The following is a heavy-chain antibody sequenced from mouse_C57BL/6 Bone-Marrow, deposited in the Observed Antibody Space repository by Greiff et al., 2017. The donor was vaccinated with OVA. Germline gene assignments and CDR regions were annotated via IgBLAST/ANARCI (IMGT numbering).Heavy chain of an antibody. Sequence: VQLQESGAELVRPGTSVKVSCKASGYAFTNYLIEWVKQRPGQGLEWIGVINPGSGGTNYNEKFKGKATLTADKSSSTAYMQLSSLTSEDSAVYFCAREDGYYVDYWGQGTTLTVSS. V-gene: IGHV1-54*01. CDR1: GYAFTNYL. D-gene: IGHD2-3*01. CDR3: AREDGYYVDY. J-gene: IGHJ2*01. CDR2: INPGSGGT.